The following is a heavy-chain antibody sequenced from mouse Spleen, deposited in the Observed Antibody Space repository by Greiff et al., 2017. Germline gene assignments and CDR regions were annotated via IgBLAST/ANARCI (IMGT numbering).Heavy chain of an antibody. CDR2: IDPSDSYT. CDR3: ARASYYYGSSLY. J-gene: IGHJ2*01. V-gene: IGHV1-69*01. D-gene: IGHD1-1*01. CDR1: GYTFTSYW. Sequence: VQLQQPGAELVMPGASVKLSCKASGYTFTSYWMHWVKQRPGQGLEWIGEIDPSDSYTNYNQKFKGKATLTVDKSSSTAYMQLSSLTSEDSAVYYCARASYYYGSSLYWGQGTTLTVSS.